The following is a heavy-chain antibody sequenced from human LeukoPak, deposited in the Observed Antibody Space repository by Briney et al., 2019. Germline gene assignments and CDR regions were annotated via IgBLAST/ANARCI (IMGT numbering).Heavy chain of an antibody. CDR3: ARDHPTGAGGFDI. CDR2: SQYGGNA. V-gene: IGHV4-31*03. CDR1: GASISRGANY. D-gene: IGHD4-23*01. J-gene: IGHJ3*02. Sequence: SQTLSLTCTVSGASISRGANYWSWIRQHPGKGLEWIGCSQYGGNAHYNPYLRSRVTISVDTSDNQFSLKLSSAPAADTAVYYCARDHPTGAGGFDIWGQGTMVTVSS.